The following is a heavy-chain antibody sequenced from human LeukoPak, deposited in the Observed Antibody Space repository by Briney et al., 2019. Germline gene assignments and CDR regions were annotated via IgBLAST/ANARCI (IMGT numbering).Heavy chain of an antibody. D-gene: IGHD2-15*01. J-gene: IGHJ4*02. CDR1: GFTFTNYA. CDR3: AKDRVVVVAAALQFDY. V-gene: IGHV3-23*01. Sequence: GGSLRLSCVASGFTFTNYAMSWVRQAPGKGLEWVSSIVGSAGTTSHADSVKGRFTISRDNSKNTLHLQMNSLRAEDTGIYYCAKDRVVVVAAALQFDYWGQGTLVTVSS. CDR2: IVGSAGTT.